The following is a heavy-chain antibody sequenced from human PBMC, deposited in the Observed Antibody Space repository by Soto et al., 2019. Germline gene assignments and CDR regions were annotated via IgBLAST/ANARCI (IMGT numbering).Heavy chain of an antibody. Sequence: GESLKISCQGSGFTFTNYWIGWVRQMPGKGLEWMGITYPGDSDTRYNPSFQGQVSISADKSINTAYLQWRSLKASDTAMYYCARAPWSITAYTPSEIWGQGTMVTVSS. D-gene: IGHD1-20*01. J-gene: IGHJ3*02. CDR2: TYPGDSDT. V-gene: IGHV5-51*01. CDR1: GFTFTNYW. CDR3: ARAPWSITAYTPSEI.